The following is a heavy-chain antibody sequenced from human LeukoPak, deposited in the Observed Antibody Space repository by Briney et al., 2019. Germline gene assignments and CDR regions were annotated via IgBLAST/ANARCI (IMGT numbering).Heavy chain of an antibody. V-gene: IGHV3-33*01. Sequence: SGGSLRLSCSVSGFTLSDYGIHWVRQAPGKGLEWVTIIASDGTIKYADSVKGRFTVSSDRSKNTVYLQMNSLRGEDTAVYYCARDILPSGSRAFDIWGQGTMVTVSS. CDR2: IASDGTIK. CDR3: ARDILPSGSRAFDI. J-gene: IGHJ3*02. CDR1: GFTLSDYG. D-gene: IGHD3-10*01.